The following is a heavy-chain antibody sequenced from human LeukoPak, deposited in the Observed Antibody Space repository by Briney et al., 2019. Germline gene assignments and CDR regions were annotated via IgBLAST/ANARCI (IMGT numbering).Heavy chain of an antibody. Sequence: PGGSLRLSCAASGFTFTSYSMNWVRQAPGKGLEWVSSISSSSSYIYYADSVKGRFNISRDNAKNSLYLQMNSLRAEDTAVYYCARDYYDSSGYYYFDYWGQGTLVTVSS. J-gene: IGHJ4*02. D-gene: IGHD3-22*01. CDR2: ISSSSSYI. CDR3: ARDYYDSSGYYYFDY. CDR1: GFTFTSYS. V-gene: IGHV3-21*01.